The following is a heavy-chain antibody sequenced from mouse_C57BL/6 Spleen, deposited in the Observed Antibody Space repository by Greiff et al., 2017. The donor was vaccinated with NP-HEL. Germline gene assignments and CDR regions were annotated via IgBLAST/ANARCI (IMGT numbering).Heavy chain of an antibody. Sequence: EVKLVESGGGLVKPGGSLKLSCAASGFTFSDYGMHWVRQAPEKGLEWVAYISSGSSTIYYADTVKGRFTISRDNAKNTLFLQMTSLRSEDTAMYYCARGGTTVGWYFDVWGTGTTVTVSS. J-gene: IGHJ1*03. CDR1: GFTFSDYG. D-gene: IGHD1-1*01. CDR2: ISSGSSTI. CDR3: ARGGTTVGWYFDV. V-gene: IGHV5-17*01.